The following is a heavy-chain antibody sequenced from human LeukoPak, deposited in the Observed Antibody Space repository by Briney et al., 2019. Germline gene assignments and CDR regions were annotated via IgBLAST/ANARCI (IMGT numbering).Heavy chain of an antibody. Sequence: GGSLRLSCAASGFTFSSYVMSWVRQAPGKGLEWVSAITGSGDSTFYADSVKGRFIISRDNSKNTLYLQMNSLRAEDTAVYYCAKRGPAGAGKSPDYFEYWGQGTLVTVSS. V-gene: IGHV3-23*01. CDR1: GFTFSSYV. J-gene: IGHJ4*02. D-gene: IGHD6-19*01. CDR3: AKRGPAGAGKSPDYFEY. CDR2: ITGSGDST.